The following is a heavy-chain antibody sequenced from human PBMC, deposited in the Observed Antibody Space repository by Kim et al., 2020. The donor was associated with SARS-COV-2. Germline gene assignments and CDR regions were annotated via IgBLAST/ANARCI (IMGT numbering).Heavy chain of an antibody. Sequence: TYAQKFQGRVTITADESTSTAYMELSSLRSEDTAVYYCARGYYYDSSGYYWGQGTLVTVSS. D-gene: IGHD3-22*01. V-gene: IGHV1-69*01. J-gene: IGHJ4*02. CDR3: ARGYYYDSSGYY.